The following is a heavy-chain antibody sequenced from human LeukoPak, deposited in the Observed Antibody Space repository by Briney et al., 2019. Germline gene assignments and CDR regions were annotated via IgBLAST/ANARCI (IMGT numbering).Heavy chain of an antibody. CDR2: VFTSGTT. CDR1: RGSISNFY. J-gene: IGHJ4*02. D-gene: IGHD3-10*01. Sequence: SETLSLTCTVSRGSISNFYWSWVRQPAGKGLEWVGHVFTSGTTNYNPSLKSRVTMSIDTSKNQFSLKLSSMTAADTAVYYCARTRYGSGSYTFLDYWGQGTLVTVSS. V-gene: IGHV4-4*07. CDR3: ARTRYGSGSYTFLDY.